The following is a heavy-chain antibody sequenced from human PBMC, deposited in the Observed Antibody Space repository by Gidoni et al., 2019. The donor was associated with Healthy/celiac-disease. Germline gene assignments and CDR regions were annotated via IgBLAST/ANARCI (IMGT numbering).Heavy chain of an antibody. D-gene: IGHD6-19*01. V-gene: IGHV4-61*02. J-gene: IGHJ5*02. CDR3: ARGKQWLAGP. Sequence: QVQLQESGPGLVKPSQTLSLTCTVSGVSISSGSYYWSWIRQPAGKGLEWIGRIYTSGSTNYNTSLKSRVTISVDTSKNQFSLKLSSVTAADTAVYDCARGKQWLAGPWGQGTLVTVSS. CDR1: GVSISSGSYY. CDR2: IYTSGST.